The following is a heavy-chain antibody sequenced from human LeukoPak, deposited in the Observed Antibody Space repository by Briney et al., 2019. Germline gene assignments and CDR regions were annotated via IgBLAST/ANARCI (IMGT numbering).Heavy chain of an antibody. CDR1: GFTFSSYA. D-gene: IGHD1-7*01. CDR2: ISYDGGNK. V-gene: IGHV3-30*04. Sequence: SGGSLRLSCAASGFTFSSYAMHWVRQAPGKGLEWVVVISYDGGNKYYADSVKGRFTISRDNARNSLYLQMNSLRAEDTAVYYCARDRDWNSGFDYWGQGTLVTVSS. J-gene: IGHJ4*02. CDR3: ARDRDWNSGFDY.